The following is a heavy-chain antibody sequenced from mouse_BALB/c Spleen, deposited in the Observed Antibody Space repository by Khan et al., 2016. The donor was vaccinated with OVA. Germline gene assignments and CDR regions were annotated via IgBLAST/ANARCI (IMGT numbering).Heavy chain of an antibody. Sequence: EVQLQESGPGLVKPSQSLSLTCTVTGYSITSDYAWNWIRQFPGNKLEWMGYISYSGSTSYNPSLKSRISITRDTSKNQFFLQLNSVTTEDTATYYGARYLSTAAADYFDYWGQGTTLTVSS. V-gene: IGHV3-2*02. CDR3: ARYLSTAAADYFDY. CDR1: GYSITSDYA. D-gene: IGHD1-1*01. CDR2: ISYSGST. J-gene: IGHJ2*01.